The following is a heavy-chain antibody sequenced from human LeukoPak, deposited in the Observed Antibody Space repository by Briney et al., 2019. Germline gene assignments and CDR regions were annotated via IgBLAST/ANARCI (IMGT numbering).Heavy chain of an antibody. Sequence: GGSLRLSCAASGFTFSGSAMHGFRQASGKGREGVGRIRSKANSYATAYAASVKGRFTISRDDSKNTAYLQMNGLKTEDTAVYYCTKGYYYGMDVWGQGTTVTVSS. CDR2: IRSKANSYAT. CDR1: GFTFSGSA. CDR3: TKGYYYGMDV. J-gene: IGHJ6*02. V-gene: IGHV3-73*01.